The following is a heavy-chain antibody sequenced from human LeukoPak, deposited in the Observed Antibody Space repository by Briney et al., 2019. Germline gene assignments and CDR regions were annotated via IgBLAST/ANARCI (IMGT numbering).Heavy chain of an antibody. CDR1: GDSVRTSNSY. CDR2: MFYSGNT. Sequence: SETLSLTCTVSGDSVRTSNSYWGWIRQPPGKGLEWIGSMFYSGNTYYNPSLKSRVTISVDTSKNQFSLKLSSVTAADTAVYYCARVKAYCGGDCYSRNWFDPWGQGTLVTVSS. V-gene: IGHV4-39*07. J-gene: IGHJ5*02. D-gene: IGHD2-21*02. CDR3: ARVKAYCGGDCYSRNWFDP.